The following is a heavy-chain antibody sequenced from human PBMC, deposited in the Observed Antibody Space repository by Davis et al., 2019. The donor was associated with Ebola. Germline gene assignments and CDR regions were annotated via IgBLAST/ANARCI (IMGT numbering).Heavy chain of an antibody. V-gene: IGHV3-53*01. CDR1: GFTVSTSY. Sequence: PGGSLRLSCAASGFTVSTSYMTWVRQAPGKGLEWVSVTYNDGRTSYADSVKGRFTISRDNSKNTLFLQMNSLRADDTAGYYCARAALPGWTFGYWGQGTLVTVSS. CDR3: ARAALPGWTFGY. CDR2: TYNDGRT. D-gene: IGHD6-19*01. J-gene: IGHJ4*02.